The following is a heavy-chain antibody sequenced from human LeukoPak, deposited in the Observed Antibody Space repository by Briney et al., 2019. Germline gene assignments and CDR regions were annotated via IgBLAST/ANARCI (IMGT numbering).Heavy chain of an antibody. CDR1: DGSINSYY. Sequence: SVTLSLTCSVSDGSINSYYWNWIRQPPGKGLEWIGYVYYSGSTNYNPSLKSRVTISVDTSKNQFSLKLSSMTAADAAMYYCARLYYDSSGQYYFDYWGQGTLVTVSS. V-gene: IGHV4-59*01. D-gene: IGHD3-22*01. J-gene: IGHJ4*02. CDR3: ARLYYDSSGQYYFDY. CDR2: VYYSGST.